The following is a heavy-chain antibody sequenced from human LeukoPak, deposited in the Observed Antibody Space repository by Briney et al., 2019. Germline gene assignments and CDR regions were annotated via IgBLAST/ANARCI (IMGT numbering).Heavy chain of an antibody. CDR3: AKDMGVQDNWFDS. V-gene: IGHV3-66*01. CDR1: GFTVSSNY. D-gene: IGHD1-26*01. CDR2: IYSGGST. J-gene: IGHJ5*01. Sequence: GGSLGLSCAASGFTVSSNYMSWVRQAPGKGLEWVSVIYSGGSTYYADSVKGRFTISRDNSKNTLYLQMNSLRAEDTAVYYCAKDMGVQDNWFDSWGQGTLVTVSS.